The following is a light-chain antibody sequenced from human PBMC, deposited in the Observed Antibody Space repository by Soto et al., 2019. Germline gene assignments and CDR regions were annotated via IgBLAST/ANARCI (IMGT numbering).Light chain of an antibody. J-gene: IGKJ1*01. CDR3: QQYFGSSWT. CDR2: ATS. CDR1: QSIDNRY. V-gene: IGKV3-20*01. Sequence: EIVLTQSPGTLSSSPGERSTLSCRASQSIDNRYLAWYQHKPGQAPRLLIYATSSRATGIPYRFGGSGYGTDFTLTINRLEPEDFAVYYCQQYFGSSWTFGQGTKVDIK.